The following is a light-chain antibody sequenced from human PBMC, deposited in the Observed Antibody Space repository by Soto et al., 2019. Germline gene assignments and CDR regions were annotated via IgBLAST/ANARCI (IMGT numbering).Light chain of an antibody. CDR1: QSITRF. CDR3: QQTYMTPIT. CDR2: AAS. Sequence: IQLTQSPSSLSASVGDRVTITCRASQSITRFLNWYQQKPGKAPKLLIYAASTLQTGVPSRFSGSGSGTDFTLTISSVQPEDLATYYCQQTYMTPITFGQGTRLEIK. J-gene: IGKJ5*01. V-gene: IGKV1-39*01.